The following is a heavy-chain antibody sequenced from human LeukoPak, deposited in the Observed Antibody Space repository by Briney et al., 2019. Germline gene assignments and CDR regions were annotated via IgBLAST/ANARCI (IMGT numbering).Heavy chain of an antibody. J-gene: IGHJ5*02. Sequence: SETLSLTCSVSGGSISSSSHYWGWIRQPPGKGLEWIGEINHSGSTNYNPSLKSRVTISVDTSKNQFSLKLSSVTAADTAVYYCASSYGDSHPRWFDPWGQGTLVTVSS. CDR3: ASSYGDSHPRWFDP. D-gene: IGHD4-17*01. V-gene: IGHV4-39*07. CDR1: GGSISSSSHY. CDR2: INHSGST.